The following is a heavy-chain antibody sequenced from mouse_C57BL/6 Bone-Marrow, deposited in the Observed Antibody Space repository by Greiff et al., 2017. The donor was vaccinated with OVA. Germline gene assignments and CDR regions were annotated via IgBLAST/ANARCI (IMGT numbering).Heavy chain of an antibody. CDR3: ARELKAMDY. D-gene: IGHD1-3*01. V-gene: IGHV1-42*01. CDR1: GYSFTGYY. CDR2: INPSTGGT. Sequence: VQLQQSGPELVKPGASVKISCKASGYSFTGYYMNWVKQSPEKSLEWIGEINPSTGGTTYNQKFKAKATLTVDKSSSTAYMQLKSLTSEDSAVYYCARELKAMDYWGQGTSVTVSS. J-gene: IGHJ4*01.